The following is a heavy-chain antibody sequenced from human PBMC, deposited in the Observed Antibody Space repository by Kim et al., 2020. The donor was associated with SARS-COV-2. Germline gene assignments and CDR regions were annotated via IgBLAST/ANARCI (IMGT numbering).Heavy chain of an antibody. Sequence: SETLSLTCAVYGGSFSGYYWSWIRQPPGKGLEWIGEINHSGSTNYNPSLKSRVTISVDTSKNQFSLKLSSVTAADTAVYYCARGRVGQQLEIRGEVTGFLTFWGQGTLVTVSS. V-gene: IGHV4-34*01. CDR3: ARGRVGQQLEIRGEVTGFLTF. CDR2: INHSGST. J-gene: IGHJ4*02. CDR1: GGSFSGYY. D-gene: IGHD6-13*01.